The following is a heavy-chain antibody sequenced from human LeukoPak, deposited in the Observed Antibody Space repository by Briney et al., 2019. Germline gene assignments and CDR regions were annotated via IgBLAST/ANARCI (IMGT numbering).Heavy chain of an antibody. CDR2: IYPGDSDT. CDR1: GYSFTSYW. Sequence: GESLKISCKGSGYSFTSYWIGWVRQMPGKGLEWMWIIYPGDSDTRYSPSFQGQVTISADKSISTAYLQWSSLKASDTAMYYCARRRGEGYCSGGSCYGWFDPWGQGTLVTVSS. D-gene: IGHD2-15*01. J-gene: IGHJ5*02. CDR3: ARRRGEGYCSGGSCYGWFDP. V-gene: IGHV5-51*01.